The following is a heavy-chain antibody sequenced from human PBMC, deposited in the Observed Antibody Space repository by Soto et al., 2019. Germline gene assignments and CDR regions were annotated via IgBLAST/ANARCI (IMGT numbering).Heavy chain of an antibody. Sequence: QVQLVEYEGDVVQPGRSLRLSCAASGFTFSSYAMHWVRQAPGKGLEWVAVISYDGSNKYYADSVKGRFTISRDNSKNTLYLQMNSLSAEDTAVYYCAREGLYYYDSSGYYYDLYFDYWGQGTLVTVSS. CDR3: AREGLYYYDSSGYYYDLYFDY. CDR1: GFTFSSYA. CDR2: ISYDGSNK. V-gene: IGHV3-30-3*01. J-gene: IGHJ4*02. D-gene: IGHD3-22*01.